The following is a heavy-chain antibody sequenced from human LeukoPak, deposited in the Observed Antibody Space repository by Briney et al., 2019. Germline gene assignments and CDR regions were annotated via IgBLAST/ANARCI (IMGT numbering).Heavy chain of an antibody. CDR3: ARDNYDSSGYYFD. J-gene: IGHJ4*02. Sequence: SETLSLTCAVYGGSFSGYYWSWIRQPPGKGLEWIGEINHSGSTNYNPSLKSRVTISVDTSKNQFSLKLSSVTAADTAVYYCARDNYDSSGYYFDWGQGTLVTVSS. V-gene: IGHV4-34*01. CDR2: INHSGST. D-gene: IGHD3-22*01. CDR1: GGSFSGYY.